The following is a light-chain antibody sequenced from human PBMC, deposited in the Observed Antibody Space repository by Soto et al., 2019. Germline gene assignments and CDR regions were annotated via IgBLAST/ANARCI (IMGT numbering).Light chain of an antibody. CDR1: SSDIGAYKY. V-gene: IGLV2-14*03. CDR2: DVS. CDR3: SSHASNMPAV. J-gene: IGLJ2*01. Sequence: QSALTQPASVSGSPGQSITISCSGSSSDIGAYKYVSWYQHHPGKAPKLIIYDVSNRPSGVSDRFSGSKSGNTASLTISGLQAEDEAAYYCSSHASNMPAVFAGGTQLTVL.